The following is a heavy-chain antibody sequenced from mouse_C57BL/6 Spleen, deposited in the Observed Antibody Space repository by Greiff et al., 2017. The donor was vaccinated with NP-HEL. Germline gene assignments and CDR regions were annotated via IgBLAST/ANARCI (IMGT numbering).Heavy chain of an antibody. D-gene: IGHD1-1*01. J-gene: IGHJ4*01. CDR1: GYTFTSYG. CDR3: ARYYYGSSYVGDAMDD. Sequence: VQLQQSGAELARPGASVKLSCKASGYTFTSYGISWVKQRTGQGLEWIGEIYPRSGNTYYNEKFKGKATLTADKSSSTAYMELRSLTSEDSAVYICARYYYGSSYVGDAMDDWGQGTSVTVSS. CDR2: IYPRSGNT. V-gene: IGHV1-81*01.